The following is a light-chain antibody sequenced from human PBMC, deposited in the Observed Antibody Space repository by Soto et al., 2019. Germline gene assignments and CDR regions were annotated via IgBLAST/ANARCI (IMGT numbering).Light chain of an antibody. V-gene: IGKV1-5*01. J-gene: IGKJ1*01. CDR1: QSISSW. CDR3: QQYNSYSKT. CDR2: AAS. Sequence: DIQMTQSPSILSASVGDRVTITCRASQSISSWLAWYQQKPGKAPNLLIYAASSSETGVPSRFSGSGSGTEFTLSISSLQPDDSASYYCQQYNSYSKTFGQGTKVDIK.